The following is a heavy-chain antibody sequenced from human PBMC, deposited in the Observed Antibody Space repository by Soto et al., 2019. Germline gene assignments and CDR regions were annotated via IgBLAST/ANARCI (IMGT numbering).Heavy chain of an antibody. CDR2: ISAHNGNT. V-gene: IGHV1-18*01. J-gene: IGHJ4*02. D-gene: IGHD1-1*01. CDR1: GYTFTSYG. CDR3: ARGRYGDY. Sequence: QVHLVQSGAEVKKPGASVKVSCKGSGYTFTSYGITWVRQAPGQGLERMGWISAHNGNTGYAQKLQGRVTVTRDTSTSTAYMELRSQRSDDTAVYYCARGRYGDYWGQGALVTVSS.